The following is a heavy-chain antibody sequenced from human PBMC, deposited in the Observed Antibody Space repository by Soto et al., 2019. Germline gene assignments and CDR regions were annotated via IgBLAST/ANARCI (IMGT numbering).Heavy chain of an antibody. Sequence: QVRLIQSGPEMMQPGASVRVSCTASGFTALSYAFHWVRQAPGQGPEWLGWLNGGVDGTSYSQRLQGRVTISRDTSTNTVYLEVKSLTSEDTAVYYCAREVKGVTSFDYWGQGTLVTVS. V-gene: IGHV1-3*01. D-gene: IGHD3-10*01. J-gene: IGHJ4*02. CDR2: LNGGVDGT. CDR3: AREVKGVTSFDY. CDR1: GFTALSYA.